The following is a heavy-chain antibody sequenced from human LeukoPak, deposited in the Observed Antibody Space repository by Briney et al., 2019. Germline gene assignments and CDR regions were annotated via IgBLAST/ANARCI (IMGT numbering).Heavy chain of an antibody. Sequence: ASVKVSCKASGGTFSSYAISWVRQAPGQGLEWMGRIIPILGIANYAQEFQGRVTITADKSTSTAYMELSSLRSEDTAVYYCARDPEKWELAGYWGQGTLVTVSS. V-gene: IGHV1-69*04. CDR3: ARDPEKWELAGY. CDR1: GGTFSSYA. CDR2: IIPILGIA. D-gene: IGHD1-26*01. J-gene: IGHJ4*02.